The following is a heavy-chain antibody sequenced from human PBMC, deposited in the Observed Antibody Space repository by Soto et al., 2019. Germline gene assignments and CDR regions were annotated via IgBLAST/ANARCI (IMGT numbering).Heavy chain of an antibody. V-gene: IGHV1-2*04. CDR2: INPNSGGT. D-gene: IGHD1-1*01. J-gene: IGHJ4*02. CDR3: ARNEVDGALYYFDY. Sequence: ASLKVSCKASGYTFTVYYMHWVRQAPGQGLEWMGWINPNSGGTNYAQKFQGWVTMTRDTSISTAYMELSRLRSDDTAVYYCARNEVDGALYYFDYWGQGTLVTVSS. CDR1: GYTFTVYY.